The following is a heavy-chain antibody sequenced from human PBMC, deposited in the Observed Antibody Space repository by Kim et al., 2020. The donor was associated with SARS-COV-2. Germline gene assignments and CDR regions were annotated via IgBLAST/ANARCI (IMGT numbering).Heavy chain of an antibody. CDR1: GFTFSSYA. V-gene: IGHV3-23*01. D-gene: IGHD3-9*01. J-gene: IGHJ3*02. Sequence: GGSLRLSCAASGFTFSSYAMSWVRQAPGKGLEWVSAISGSGGSTYYADSVKGRFTISRDNSKNTLYLQMNSLRAEDTAVYYCAKDTYYDILTGPYDAFDIWGQGTMVTVSS. CDR3: AKDTYYDILTGPYDAFDI. CDR2: ISGSGGST.